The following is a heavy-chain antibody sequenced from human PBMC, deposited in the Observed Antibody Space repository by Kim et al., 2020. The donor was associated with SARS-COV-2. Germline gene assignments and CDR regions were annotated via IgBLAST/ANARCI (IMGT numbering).Heavy chain of an antibody. V-gene: IGHV3-30*02. CDR3: AKDGVWYYDFWSGYYVDY. D-gene: IGHD3-3*01. J-gene: IGHJ4*02. Sequence: KGRFTLSRDNSTNTLYLQMTSLRAEDTAVYYCAKDGVWYYDFWSGYYVDYWGQGTLVTVSS.